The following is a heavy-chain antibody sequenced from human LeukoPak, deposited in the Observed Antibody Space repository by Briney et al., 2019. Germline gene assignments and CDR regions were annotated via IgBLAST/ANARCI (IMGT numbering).Heavy chain of an antibody. CDR2: IIPIFGTA. Sequence: GASVKVSCKASGGTFSSYAIRWVRQAPGQGLEWMGGIIPIFGTANYAQKFQGRVTITADESTSTAYMELSSLRSEDTAVYYCARGFGDELYFDYWGQGTLVTVSS. CDR1: GGTFSSYA. D-gene: IGHD3-10*01. J-gene: IGHJ4*02. V-gene: IGHV1-69*13. CDR3: ARGFGDELYFDY.